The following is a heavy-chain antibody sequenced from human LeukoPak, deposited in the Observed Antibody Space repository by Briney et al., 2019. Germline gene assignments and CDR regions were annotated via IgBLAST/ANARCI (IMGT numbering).Heavy chain of an antibody. CDR2: ISGSGGST. Sequence: PGGSLRLSCAASGFTFSSYAMSWVRQAPGKGLEWVSAISGSGGSTYYADSVKGRFTISRDNSKNTLYLQMNSLRAEDTAVYYCAKDQSREWLLYEAFDYWGQGTLVTVSS. J-gene: IGHJ4*02. CDR3: AKDQSREWLLYEAFDY. V-gene: IGHV3-23*01. D-gene: IGHD3-3*01. CDR1: GFTFSSYA.